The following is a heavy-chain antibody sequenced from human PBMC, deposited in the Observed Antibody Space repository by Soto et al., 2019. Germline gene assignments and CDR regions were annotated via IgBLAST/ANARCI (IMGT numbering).Heavy chain of an antibody. J-gene: IGHJ3*01. CDR1: GLTFSNYA. V-gene: IGHV3-23*01. Sequence: EVQLLESGGGLVQPGGSLRLSCAASGLTFSNYAMNWVRQAPGTGLEWVSVISVSGGSACYADSVKGRFTIARDNSKNTMYLEMNCLRAEDTAIYYCVKECSGWYSRGSFDFWGRETMVTDSS. CDR3: VKECSGWYSRGSFDF. D-gene: IGHD6-19*01. CDR2: ISVSGGSA.